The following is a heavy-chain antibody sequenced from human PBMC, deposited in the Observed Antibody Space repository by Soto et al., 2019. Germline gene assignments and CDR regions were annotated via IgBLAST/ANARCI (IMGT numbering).Heavy chain of an antibody. CDR1: GGSISSGDYY. CDR2: IYYSGST. J-gene: IGHJ5*02. V-gene: IGHV4-30-4*01. CDR3: ATLRVGPGWFDP. Sequence: SETLSLTCTVSGGSISSGDYYWSWIRQPPGKGLEWIGYIYYSGSTYYSPSLKSRVTISVDTSKNQFSLKLSSVTAADTAVYYGATLRVGPGWFDPWGQGTLVTVSS. D-gene: IGHD2-15*01.